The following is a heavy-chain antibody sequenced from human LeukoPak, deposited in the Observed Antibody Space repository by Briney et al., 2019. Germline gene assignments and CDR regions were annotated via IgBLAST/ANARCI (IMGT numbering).Heavy chain of an antibody. J-gene: IGHJ4*02. CDR1: GFTFSSYG. Sequence: GGSLRLSCAASGFTFSSYGMPWVRQAPGKGLEWVAVIWYDGSNKYYADSVKGRFTISRDNSKNTLYLQMNSLRAEDTAVYYCAKETSHYFDYWGQGTLVTVSS. CDR3: AKETSHYFDY. CDR2: IWYDGSNK. V-gene: IGHV3-33*06.